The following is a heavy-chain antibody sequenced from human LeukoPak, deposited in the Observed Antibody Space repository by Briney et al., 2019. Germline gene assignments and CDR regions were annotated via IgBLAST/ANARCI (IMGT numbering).Heavy chain of an antibody. CDR3: ARDGYSSSWLVAFDI. Sequence: SETLSLTCTVSGGSISSYSWSWIRQPPGKGLEWIGYIYSSGRTNHNPSLKSRVTISVDTSKNQFSLKLSSVTAADKAVYYCARDGYSSSWLVAFDIWGQGTMVTVSS. D-gene: IGHD6-13*01. CDR2: IYSSGRT. J-gene: IGHJ3*02. V-gene: IGHV4-59*12. CDR1: GGSISSYS.